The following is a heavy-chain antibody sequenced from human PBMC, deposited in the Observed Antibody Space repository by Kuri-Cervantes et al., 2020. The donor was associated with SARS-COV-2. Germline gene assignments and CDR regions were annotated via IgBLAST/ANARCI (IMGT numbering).Heavy chain of an antibody. CDR3: ARDRWRRGGRNPSIAARPTFYYYYYGMDV. J-gene: IGHJ6*02. CDR1: GYTFTSYN. Sequence: ASVKVSCKASGYTFTSYNMHWVRQAPGQGLEWMGWVNPNSGGTEYAQKFQGRVTMTRDTSISTAYMELSGLRSDDTAVYYCARDRWRRGGRNPSIAARPTFYYYYYGMDVWGQGTTVTVSS. V-gene: IGHV1-2*02. D-gene: IGHD6-6*01. CDR2: VNPNSGGT.